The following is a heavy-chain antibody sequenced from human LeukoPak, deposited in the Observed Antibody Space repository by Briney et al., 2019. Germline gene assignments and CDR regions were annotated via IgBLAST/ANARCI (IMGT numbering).Heavy chain of an antibody. V-gene: IGHV3-48*01. CDR1: GFTFSSYS. CDR2: ISSSSNTI. J-gene: IGHJ4*02. D-gene: IGHD3-22*01. CDR3: RGDSSGYDY. Sequence: PGGSLRLSCAVSGFTFSSYSMNWVRQAPGKGLEWVSYISSSSNTIYYADSVKGRFTISRDNAKNSLYLQMNSLRVEDTAVYYCRGDSSGYDYWGQGTLVTVSS.